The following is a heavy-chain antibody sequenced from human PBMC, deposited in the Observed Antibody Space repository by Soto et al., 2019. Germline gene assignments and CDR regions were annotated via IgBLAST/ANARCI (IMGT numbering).Heavy chain of an antibody. Sequence: QVQLVQSGAEVKKPGASVKVSCRASGYSFTSYKIHWLRQAPGLGLEWMGVINPSVGGTSYAPKFQGRVTVTSYTSTNTAYMELNSLRSEDTAVYYCARVWSKFWPPNYGLDVWGQGTTVTVSS. J-gene: IGHJ6*02. V-gene: IGHV1-46*01. CDR3: ARVWSKFWPPNYGLDV. CDR2: INPSVGGT. D-gene: IGHD2-8*02. CDR1: GYSFTSYK.